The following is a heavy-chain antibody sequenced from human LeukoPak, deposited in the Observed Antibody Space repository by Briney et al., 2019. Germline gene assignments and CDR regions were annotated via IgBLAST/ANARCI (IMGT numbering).Heavy chain of an antibody. CDR1: GYTFTGYY. CDR3: ARSRAVTTDVDY. D-gene: IGHD4-17*01. J-gene: IGHJ4*02. V-gene: IGHV1-2*02. Sequence: ASVTVSCKASGYTFTGYYMHWVRQAPGQGLEWMGWINPNSGGTNYAQKLQGRVTMTTDTSTSTAYMELRSLRSDDTAVYYCARSRAVTTDVDYWGQGTLVTVSS. CDR2: INPNSGGT.